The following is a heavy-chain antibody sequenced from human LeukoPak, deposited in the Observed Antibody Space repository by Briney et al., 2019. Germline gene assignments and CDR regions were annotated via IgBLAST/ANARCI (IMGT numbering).Heavy chain of an antibody. J-gene: IGHJ4*02. CDR1: GGTFSSYA. D-gene: IGHD2-8*01. CDR2: IIPIFGTA. V-gene: IGHV1-69*13. Sequence: ASVKVSCKASGGTFSSYATSWVRQAPGQGLEWMGGIIPIFGTANYAQKFQGRVTITADESTSTAYMELSSLRSEDTAVYYCASGPSGYCTNGVCYYFDYWGQGTLVTVSS. CDR3: ASGPSGYCTNGVCYYFDY.